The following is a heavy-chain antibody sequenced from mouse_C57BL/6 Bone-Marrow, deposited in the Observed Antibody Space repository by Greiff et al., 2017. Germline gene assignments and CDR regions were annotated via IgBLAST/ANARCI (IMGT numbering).Heavy chain of an antibody. D-gene: IGHD2-1*01. CDR3: ASGRRGNYYAMDY. Sequence: VQLQQPGAELVKPGASVKLSCKASGYTFTSYWMQWVKQRPGQGLEWIGEIDPSDSYTNYNQKFKGKATLTVDTSSSTAYMQLSSLTSEDSAVYYCASGRRGNYYAMDYWGQGTSVTVSS. J-gene: IGHJ4*01. CDR1: GYTFTSYW. V-gene: IGHV1-50*01. CDR2: IDPSDSYT.